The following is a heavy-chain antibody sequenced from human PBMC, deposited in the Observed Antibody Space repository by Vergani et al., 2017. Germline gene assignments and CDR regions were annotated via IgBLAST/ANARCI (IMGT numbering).Heavy chain of an antibody. Sequence: EVQLVESGGGLVKPGGSLRLSCAASGFTFSSYSMNWVRQAPGKGLEWVSSISSSISYIYYADSVKGRFTISRDNAKNSLYLQMNSLRAEDTAVYYCAMAGPEYFQHWGQGTLVTVSS. CDR2: ISSSISYI. CDR1: GFTFSSYS. CDR3: AMAGPEYFQH. V-gene: IGHV3-21*01. D-gene: IGHD6-19*01. J-gene: IGHJ1*01.